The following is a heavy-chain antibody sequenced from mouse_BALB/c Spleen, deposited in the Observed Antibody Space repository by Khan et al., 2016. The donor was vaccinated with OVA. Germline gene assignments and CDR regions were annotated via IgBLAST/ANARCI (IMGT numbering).Heavy chain of an antibody. CDR1: GFTFSNYG. D-gene: IGHD4-1*01. J-gene: IGHJ3*01. Sequence: EVELVESGGDLVKPGGSLKLSCAASGFTFSNYGMSWVRQTPDKRLEWVATISSASTYTFYPDSVKGRLTISRDNAKNTLYLLMSSLKSEDTAMYYCASHLTGSFAYWGQGTLVTVSA. V-gene: IGHV5-6*01. CDR2: ISSASTYT. CDR3: ASHLTGSFAY.